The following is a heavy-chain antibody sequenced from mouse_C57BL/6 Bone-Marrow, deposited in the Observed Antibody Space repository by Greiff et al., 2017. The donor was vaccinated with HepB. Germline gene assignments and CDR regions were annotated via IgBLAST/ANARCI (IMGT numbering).Heavy chain of an antibody. V-gene: IGHV1-55*01. CDR1: GYTFTSYW. CDR2: IYPGSGST. Sequence: VQLQQPGAELVKPGASVKMSCKASGYTFTSYWITWVKQRPGQGLEWIGDIYPGSGSTNYNEKFKSKATLTVDTSSSTAYMQLSSLTSEDSAVYYCAREGGYYGSSYDYWYFDVWGTGTTVTVSS. CDR3: AREGGYYGSSYDYWYFDV. J-gene: IGHJ1*03. D-gene: IGHD1-1*01.